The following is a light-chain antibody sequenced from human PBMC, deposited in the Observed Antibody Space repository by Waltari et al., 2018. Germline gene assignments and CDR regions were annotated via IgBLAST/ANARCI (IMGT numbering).Light chain of an antibody. CDR2: RDN. CDR3: QSADRSGTYLI. V-gene: IGLV3-25*03. CDR1: ALTNQF. J-gene: IGLJ2*01. Sequence: SYELTQPPSVSVSPGQTAMITCSGKALTNQFAYWYQQKPGQAPVLVIYRDNEKTSGMPERFSGSSSGTTVTLTINEVQAEDEADYYCQSADRSGTYLIFGGGTKLTVL.